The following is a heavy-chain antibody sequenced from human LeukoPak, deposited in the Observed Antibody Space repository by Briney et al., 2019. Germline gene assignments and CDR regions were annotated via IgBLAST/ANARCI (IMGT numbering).Heavy chain of an antibody. CDR3: ARGCSGGSCYGWFDP. V-gene: IGHV1-2*02. CDR1: GYTFTGYY. Sequence: GASVKVSCKASGYTFTGYYMHWVRQAPGQGLEWMGWINPNSGGTNYAQKFQGRVTMTRDTSISTAYMELSRLRSDDTAVYYCARGCSGGSCYGWFDPWGQGTLVTVSS. CDR2: INPNSGGT. J-gene: IGHJ5*02. D-gene: IGHD2-15*01.